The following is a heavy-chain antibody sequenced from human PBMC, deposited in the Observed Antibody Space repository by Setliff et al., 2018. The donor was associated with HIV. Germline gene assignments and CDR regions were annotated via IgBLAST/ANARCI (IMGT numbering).Heavy chain of an antibody. CDR1: GFTLSQYD. CDR3: TRDRRGSNSWSGYNGGFDY. CDR2: IRSKSIGGAT. D-gene: IGHD3-3*01. Sequence: QPGGSLRLSCEASGFTLSQYDMNWVRQAPGKGLEWVGFIRSKSIGGATDYGASVKGRFTISRDDSETIAYLQMNSLTTEDTAVYFCTRDRRGSNSWSGYNGGFDYWGQGTLVTVSS. V-gene: IGHV3-49*04. J-gene: IGHJ4*02.